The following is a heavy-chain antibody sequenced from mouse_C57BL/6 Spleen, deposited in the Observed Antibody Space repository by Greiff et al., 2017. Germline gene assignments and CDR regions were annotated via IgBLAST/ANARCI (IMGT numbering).Heavy chain of an antibody. Sequence: QVQLQQPGAELVRPGTSVKLSCKASGYTFTSYWMHWVKQRPGQGLEWIGVIDPSDSYTNYNQKFKGKATLTVDTSSSTAYMQLSSLTSEDSAVYYCARSNIYYYGSSYPGYAMDYWGQGTSVTVSS. V-gene: IGHV1-59*01. CDR2: IDPSDSYT. CDR3: ARSNIYYYGSSYPGYAMDY. CDR1: GYTFTSYW. D-gene: IGHD1-1*01. J-gene: IGHJ4*01.